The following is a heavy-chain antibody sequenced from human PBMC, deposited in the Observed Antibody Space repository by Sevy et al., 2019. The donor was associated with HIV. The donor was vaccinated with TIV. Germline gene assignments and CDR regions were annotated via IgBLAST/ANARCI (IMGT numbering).Heavy chain of an antibody. CDR1: GGSLSGYY. CDR3: AGAGIVVVTANDTDYYGMDV. Sequence: SETLSLTCAVYGGSLSGYYWSWIRQPPGKGLEWIGEINHSGSTNYNPSLKSRVTISVDTSKNQFSLKLSSVTAADTAVYYCAGAGIVVVTANDTDYYGMDVWGQGTTVTVSS. D-gene: IGHD2-21*02. V-gene: IGHV4-34*01. CDR2: INHSGST. J-gene: IGHJ6*02.